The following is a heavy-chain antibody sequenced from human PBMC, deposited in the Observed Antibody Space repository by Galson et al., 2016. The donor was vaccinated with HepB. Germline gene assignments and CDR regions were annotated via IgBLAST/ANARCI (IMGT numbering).Heavy chain of an antibody. CDR3: ARASWEFPSNFDY. J-gene: IGHJ4*02. D-gene: IGHD1-26*01. Sequence: SETLSLTCTVSGGSVGSGSYYWSWIRQPPGKGLEWIGYISYSGNTNYNPSLKSRVTISVDTSKNQFSLKLSSVTAADTAVYYCARASWEFPSNFDYWGQGTLVTVSS. CDR1: GGSVGSGSYY. CDR2: ISYSGNT. V-gene: IGHV4-61*01.